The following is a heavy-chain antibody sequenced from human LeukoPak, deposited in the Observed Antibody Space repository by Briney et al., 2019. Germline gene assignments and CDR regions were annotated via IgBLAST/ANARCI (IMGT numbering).Heavy chain of an antibody. CDR3: ARGHYYDSSGYPPLDY. V-gene: IGHV3-33*01. CDR2: IWYDGSNK. Sequence: PGGSLRLSCAASGFTFSSYGMHWVRQAPGKGPEWVAVIWYDGSNKYYADSVKGRFTISRDNSKNTLYLQMNSLRAEDTAVYYCARGHYYDSSGYPPLDYWGQGSLVTVSS. J-gene: IGHJ4*02. CDR1: GFTFSSYG. D-gene: IGHD3-22*01.